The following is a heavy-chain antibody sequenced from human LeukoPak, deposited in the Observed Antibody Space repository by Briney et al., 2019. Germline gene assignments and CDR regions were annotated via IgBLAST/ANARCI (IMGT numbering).Heavy chain of an antibody. Sequence: PGGSLRLSCAASGFTFNTYTMNWVRQAPGKGLEWVSYISGSSGIIDYADSVRGRFTISRDNAKNSLYLQMNSLKTEDTAVYYCTTGIRGDWGQGTLVTVSS. CDR1: GFTFNTYT. D-gene: IGHD3-10*01. CDR2: ISGSSGII. V-gene: IGHV3-48*01. CDR3: TTGIRGD. J-gene: IGHJ4*02.